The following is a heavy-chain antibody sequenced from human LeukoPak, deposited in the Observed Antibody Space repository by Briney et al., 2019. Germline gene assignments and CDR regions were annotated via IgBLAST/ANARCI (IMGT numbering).Heavy chain of an antibody. CDR3: AREDVRVVVVPAADNKNAFDI. J-gene: IGHJ3*02. V-gene: IGHV3-20*04. CDR2: INWNGGST. D-gene: IGHD2-2*01. CDR1: GFTFDDYG. Sequence: PGGSLRLSCAGSGFTFDDYGMAWVRQAPGKGLEWVSGINWNGGSTGYADSVKGRFTISRDNAKNSLYLQMNSLRAEDTALYYCAREDVRVVVVPAADNKNAFDIWGQGTMVTVSS.